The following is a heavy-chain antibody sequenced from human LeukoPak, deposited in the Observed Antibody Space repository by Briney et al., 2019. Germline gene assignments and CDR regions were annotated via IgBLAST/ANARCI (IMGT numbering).Heavy chain of an antibody. CDR2: INHSGST. V-gene: IGHV4-34*01. CDR3: AREEDGYNY. Sequence: SETLSLTCAVYGGSFSGYYWSWIRQPPGKGLEWIGEINHSGSTNYNPSLKSRVTISVDTSKNQFSLKLSSVTAADTAVYYCAREEDGYNYWGQGTLVTVSS. J-gene: IGHJ4*02. CDR1: GGSFSGYY. D-gene: IGHD5-24*01.